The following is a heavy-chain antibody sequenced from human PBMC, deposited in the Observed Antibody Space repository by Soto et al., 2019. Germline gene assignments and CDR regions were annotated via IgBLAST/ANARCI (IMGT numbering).Heavy chain of an antibody. V-gene: IGHV4-59*01. CDR2: IYYSGST. D-gene: IGHD1-26*01. CDR1: GVSISSYY. J-gene: IGHJ2*01. CDR3: TRGWGGYFDL. Sequence: QLQESGPGLVKPSETLSLTCTVSGVSISSYYWSWIRQPPGKGLEWIGYIYYSGSTNYNPSLKSPVPIPVDTSKNQFSLKLSSVTAADTAVYYCTRGWGGYFDLWGRGTLVTVSS.